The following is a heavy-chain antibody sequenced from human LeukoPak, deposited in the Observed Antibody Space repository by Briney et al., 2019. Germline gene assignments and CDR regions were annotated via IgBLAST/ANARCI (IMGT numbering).Heavy chain of an antibody. J-gene: IGHJ4*02. V-gene: IGHV1-2*02. D-gene: IGHD1-26*01. CDR3: ARERIVGATPSFDY. CDR1: GYTFTGYY. CDR2: INPNSGGT. Sequence: ASVKVSCKASGYTFTGYYMHWVRQAPGQGLEWMGWINPNSGGTNYAQKFQGRVTMTRDTSISTAYMELSRLRSDDTAVHYCARERIVGATPSFDYWGQGTLVTVSS.